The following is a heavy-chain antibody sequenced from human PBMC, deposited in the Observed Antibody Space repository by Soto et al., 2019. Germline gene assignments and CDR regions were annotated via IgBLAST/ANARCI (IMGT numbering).Heavy chain of an antibody. V-gene: IGHV4-31*03. Sequence: QVQLQESGPGLVKPSQTLSLTCTVSGGSISSGGYYWSWIHQHPGKGLEWIGYIYYSGSTYYNPSLKSRVTISVDTSKNQFSLKLSSVTAADTAVYYCARARGAIFGVVIIPGWFDPWGQGTLVTVSS. CDR1: GGSISSGGYY. CDR3: ARARGAIFGVVIIPGWFDP. J-gene: IGHJ5*02. CDR2: IYYSGST. D-gene: IGHD3-3*01.